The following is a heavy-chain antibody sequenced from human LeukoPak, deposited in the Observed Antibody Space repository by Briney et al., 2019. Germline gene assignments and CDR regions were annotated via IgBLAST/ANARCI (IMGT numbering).Heavy chain of an antibody. CDR1: GGTFSSYA. D-gene: IGHD4-23*01. CDR3: ASNYGGRDPFYYYYMDV. CDR2: IIPIFGTA. J-gene: IGHJ6*03. V-gene: IGHV1-69*05. Sequence: ASVKVSCKASGGTFSSYAISWVRQAPGQGLEWMGGIIPIFGTANYAQKFQGRVTITMDESTSTAYMELSSLRSEDTAVYYCASNYGGRDPFYYYYMDVWGKGTTVTVSS.